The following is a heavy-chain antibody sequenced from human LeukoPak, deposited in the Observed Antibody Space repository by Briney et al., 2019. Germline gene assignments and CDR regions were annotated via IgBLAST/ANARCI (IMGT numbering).Heavy chain of an antibody. Sequence: ASVKVSCKASGYTFTSYAMNWVRQAPGQGLEWMGWINPNSGGTNYAQKFQGRVTMTRDTSISTAYMELSRLRSDDTAVYYCARDDILTDWGLGYWGQGTLVTVSS. CDR3: ARDDILTDWGLGY. D-gene: IGHD3-9*01. CDR1: GYTFTSYA. J-gene: IGHJ4*02. V-gene: IGHV1-2*02. CDR2: INPNSGGT.